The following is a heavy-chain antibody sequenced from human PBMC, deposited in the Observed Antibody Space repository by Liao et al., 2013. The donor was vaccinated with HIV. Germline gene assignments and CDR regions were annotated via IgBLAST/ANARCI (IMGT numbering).Heavy chain of an antibody. Sequence: QLQLQESGPGLVKPSETLSLTCTVSGGSIRSSSYYWGWIRQPPGKGLEWIGSMYYSGSTFYNPSLQSRVTISPDTSKNQFSLRLSSVTAADTAVYYCARVNYGDYFHAFDIWGQGTVVTVSS. V-gene: IGHV4-39*07. CDR2: MYYSGST. D-gene: IGHD4-17*01. J-gene: IGHJ3*02. CDR1: GGSIRSSSYY. CDR3: ARVNYGDYFHAFDI.